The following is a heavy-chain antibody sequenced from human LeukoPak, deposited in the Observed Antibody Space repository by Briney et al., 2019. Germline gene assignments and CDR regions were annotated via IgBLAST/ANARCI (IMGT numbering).Heavy chain of an antibody. CDR1: GFTFSSYG. V-gene: IGHV3-30*03. CDR3: ATDVTMVRGVLDY. CDR2: ISYDGSNK. Sequence: GGSLRLSCAASGFTFSSYGMHWVRQAPGKGLEWVAVISYDGSNKYYADSAKGRFTISRDNSKNTLYLQMNSLRAEDTAVYYCATDVTMVRGVLDYWGQGTLVTVSS. D-gene: IGHD3-10*01. J-gene: IGHJ4*02.